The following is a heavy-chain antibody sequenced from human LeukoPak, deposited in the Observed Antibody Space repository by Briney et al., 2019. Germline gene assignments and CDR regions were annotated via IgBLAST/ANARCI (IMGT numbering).Heavy chain of an antibody. CDR1: GYTFTSYD. D-gene: IGHD7-27*01. J-gene: IGHJ4*02. V-gene: IGHV1-8*01. Sequence: ASVKVSCKASGYTFTSYDFNWVRQATGQRPEWMGWMSPNSGDTGYAQKFQDRVTMTRNTSISTAYMELSSLRSDDTAVYYCARGPPNWGYDYWGPGTLVTVSP. CDR2: MSPNSGDT. CDR3: ARGPPNWGYDY.